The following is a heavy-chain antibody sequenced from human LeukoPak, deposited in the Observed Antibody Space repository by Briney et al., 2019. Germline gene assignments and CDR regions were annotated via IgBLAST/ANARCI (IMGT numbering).Heavy chain of an antibody. CDR3: ARDSPYGNYYYYYMDV. J-gene: IGHJ6*03. Sequence: PGGSLRLSCAASGFTFSSYEMNWVRQAPGKGLERVSYISSSGSTIYYADSVKGRFTISRDNAKNSLYLQMNSLRAEDTAAYYCARDSPYGNYYYYYMDVWGKGTTVTVSS. CDR2: ISSSGSTI. CDR1: GFTFSSYE. D-gene: IGHD1-1*01. V-gene: IGHV3-48*03.